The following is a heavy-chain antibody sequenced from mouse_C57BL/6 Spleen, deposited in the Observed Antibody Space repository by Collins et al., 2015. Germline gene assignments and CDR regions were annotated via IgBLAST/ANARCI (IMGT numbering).Heavy chain of an antibody. CDR2: IWAGGST. J-gene: IGHJ3*01. Sequence: QVQLKESGPGLVAPSQSLSITCTVSGFSLTSYGVHWVRQPPGKGLEWLGVIWAGGSTNYNSALMSRLSISKDNSKSQVFLKMNSLQTDDTAMYYCARGGGNYGAYWGQGTLVTVSA. D-gene: IGHD2-1*01. CDR3: ARGGGNYGAY. CDR1: GFSLTSYG. V-gene: IGHV2-9*02.